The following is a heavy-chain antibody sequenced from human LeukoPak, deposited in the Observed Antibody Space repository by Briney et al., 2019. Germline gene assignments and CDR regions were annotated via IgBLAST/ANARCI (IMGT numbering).Heavy chain of an antibody. CDR3: ATGGTVTGNDAFDI. J-gene: IGHJ3*02. CDR1: GGSFSGYY. D-gene: IGHD4-17*01. CDR2: INHSGST. V-gene: IGHV4-34*01. Sequence: SETLSLTCAVYGGSFSGYYWSWIRQPPGKGLDWIGEINHSGSTNYNPSLKSRVTISVDTSKNQFSLKLSSVTAADTAVYYCATGGTVTGNDAFDIWGQGTMVTVSS.